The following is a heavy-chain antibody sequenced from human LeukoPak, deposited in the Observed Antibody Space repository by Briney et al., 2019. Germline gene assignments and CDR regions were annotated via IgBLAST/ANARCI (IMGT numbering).Heavy chain of an antibody. CDR1: GGSISSYY. CDR2: IYYSGTT. D-gene: IGHD6-13*01. J-gene: IGHJ1*01. Sequence: SETLSLTCTVSGGSISSYYWSWIRQSPGKGLECIGYIYYSGTTNYNPSLTSRVTISVDTSENQFSLKLSSVTAADTAVYYCARGYSSSRLYSQYWSQGTLVTVSS. V-gene: IGHV4-59*01. CDR3: ARGYSSSRLYSQY.